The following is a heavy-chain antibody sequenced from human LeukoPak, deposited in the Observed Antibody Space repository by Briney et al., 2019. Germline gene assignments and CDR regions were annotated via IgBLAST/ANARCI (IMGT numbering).Heavy chain of an antibody. CDR1: GFTFSSYA. J-gene: IGHJ4*02. CDR2: IKQDGSEK. D-gene: IGHD3-16*02. V-gene: IGHV3-7*04. CDR3: ARGVIGY. Sequence: GGSLRLSCAASGFTFSSYAMNWVRQAPGKGLEWVANIKQDGSEKYYVDSVKGRFTISRDNAKNSLYLQMNSLRAEDTAVYYCARGVIGYWGQGTLVTVSS.